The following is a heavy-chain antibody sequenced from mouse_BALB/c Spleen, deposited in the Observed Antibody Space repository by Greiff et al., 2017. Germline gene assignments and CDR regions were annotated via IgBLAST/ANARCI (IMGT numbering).Heavy chain of an antibody. J-gene: IGHJ1*01. Sequence: EVQRVESGPGLVKPSQSLSLTCSVTGYSITSGYYWNWIRQFPGNKLEWMGYISYDGSNNYNPSLKNRISITRDTSKNQFFLKLNSVTTEDTATYYCARRGGSYWYFDVWGAGTTVTVSS. CDR3: ARRGGSYWYFDV. D-gene: IGHD1-1*02. V-gene: IGHV3-6*02. CDR2: ISYDGSN. CDR1: GYSITSGYY.